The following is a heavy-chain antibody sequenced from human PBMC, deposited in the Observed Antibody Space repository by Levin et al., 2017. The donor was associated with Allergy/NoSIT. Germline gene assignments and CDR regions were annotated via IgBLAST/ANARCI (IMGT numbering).Heavy chain of an antibody. D-gene: IGHD3-9*01. CDR1: GGSISSYY. J-gene: IGHJ5*02. V-gene: IGHV4-59*01. CDR3: ARDHSGYFDWPIWGRHGWFDP. Sequence: SQTLSLTCTVSGGSISSYYWSWIRQPPGKGLEWIGYIYYSGSTNYNPSLTSRVTISVDTSKNQFSLKLSSVTAADTAVYYCARDHSGYFDWPIWGRHGWFDPWGQGTLVTVSS. CDR2: IYYSGST.